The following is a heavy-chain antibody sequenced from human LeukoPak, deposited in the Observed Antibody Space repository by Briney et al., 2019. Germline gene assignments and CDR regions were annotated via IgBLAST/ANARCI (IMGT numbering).Heavy chain of an antibody. D-gene: IGHD6-19*01. CDR1: GLTFSSYA. J-gene: IGHJ3*02. Sequence: SGGSLRLSCAASGLTFSSYAMHWVRQAPGKGLEWVAILSYDGSNKYYADSVKGRFIISRDNSSNTLYLQMNSLRAEDTAVYYCASTPFIWYSSGWTDAFDIWGQGTMVTVSS. V-gene: IGHV3-30-3*01. CDR2: LSYDGSNK. CDR3: ASTPFIWYSSGWTDAFDI.